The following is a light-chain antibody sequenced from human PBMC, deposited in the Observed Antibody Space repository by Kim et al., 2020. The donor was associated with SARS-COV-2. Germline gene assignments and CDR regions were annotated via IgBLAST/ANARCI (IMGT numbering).Light chain of an antibody. CDR2: GAS. CDR3: QQYNNWPPRRT. CDR1: QSVSNN. Sequence: EIVMTQSPAPLSVSPGERATLSCRASQSVSNNLAWYQQKPDQAPRLLIYGASTRATGIPARFSGSGSVTEFTLTISSLQSEDFAVYYCQQYNNWPPRRTFGPGTKVDIK. V-gene: IGKV3-15*01. J-gene: IGKJ1*01.